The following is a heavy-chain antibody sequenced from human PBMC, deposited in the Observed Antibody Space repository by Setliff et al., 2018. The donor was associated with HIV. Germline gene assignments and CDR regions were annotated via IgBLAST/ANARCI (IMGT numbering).Heavy chain of an antibody. CDR2: VYNTGGT. V-gene: IGHV4-31*03. Sequence: SETLSLTCTVSGDSIGSGGYYWSWIRQHPGKGLEWIGYVYNTGGTYYNPSLKSRVTISIDTSKNKFSLKLNSVTAADTAVYFCARASRWGSIPFDYWGQGTLVTVSS. CDR1: GDSIGSGGYY. J-gene: IGHJ4*02. D-gene: IGHD2-21*01. CDR3: ARASRWGSIPFDY.